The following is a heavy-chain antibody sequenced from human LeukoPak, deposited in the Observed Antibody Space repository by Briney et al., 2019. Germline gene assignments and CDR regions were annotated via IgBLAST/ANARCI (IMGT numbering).Heavy chain of an antibody. CDR3: ARGFDSKSSYFDY. J-gene: IGHJ4*02. CDR1: GGSISNYY. Sequence: SETLSLTCTVSGGSISNYYMNWIRQPPGKGLEWIGYIYYSGSTKYNPSLNSRVTISLNTSKNQFSLKLRSVTAADTAVYYCARGFDSKSSYFDYWGQGTLVTVSP. V-gene: IGHV4-59*01. D-gene: IGHD5-12*01. CDR2: IYYSGST.